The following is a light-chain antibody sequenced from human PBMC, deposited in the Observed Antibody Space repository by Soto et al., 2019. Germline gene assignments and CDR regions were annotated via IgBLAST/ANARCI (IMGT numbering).Light chain of an antibody. Sequence: DIQLTQSPSFLSASVGDRVTITCRASQGISSYLAWYQQTPGKAPKLLIYASSILQSGVPSRFSGSGSGTEFTLTISSLQHEDFATYYCQQLNTFPVTFGQGTRLAI. CDR3: QQLNTFPVT. J-gene: IGKJ5*01. CDR1: QGISSY. V-gene: IGKV1-9*01. CDR2: ASS.